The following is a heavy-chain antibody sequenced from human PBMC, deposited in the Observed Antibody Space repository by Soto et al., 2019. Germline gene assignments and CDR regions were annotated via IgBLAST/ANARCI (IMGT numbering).Heavy chain of an antibody. D-gene: IGHD6-19*01. CDR3: AKDGTRKSPLSGWVDY. V-gene: IGHV3-23*01. CDR2: IGGVDEST. J-gene: IGHJ4*02. Sequence: GGSLRLSCAASGFTLSSYAMSWVRQAPGKGLEWVSVIGGVDESTYYAASVKGRFTISRDNSKNTLYLQMNSLRVEDTAIYYCAKDGTRKSPLSGWVDYWGQGTLVTVSS. CDR1: GFTLSSYA.